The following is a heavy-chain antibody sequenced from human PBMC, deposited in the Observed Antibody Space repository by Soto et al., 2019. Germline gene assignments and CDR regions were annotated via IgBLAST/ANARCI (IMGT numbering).Heavy chain of an antibody. Sequence: EVQLVESGGGLIQPGGSLRLSCAASGFNVSVNYMNWVRQAPGKGLEWVAGINGGGSTNYADSVECPFTISSDTSKNTLYFQMTSLRDEDTAVYYCVRENYYSGMDVWGQGTTVIVSS. V-gene: IGHV3-53*01. CDR2: INGGGST. CDR3: VRENYYSGMDV. J-gene: IGHJ6*02. CDR1: GFNVSVNY.